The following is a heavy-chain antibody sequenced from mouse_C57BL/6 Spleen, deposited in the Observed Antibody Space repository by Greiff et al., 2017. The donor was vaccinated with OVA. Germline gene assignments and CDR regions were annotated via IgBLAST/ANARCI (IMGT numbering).Heavy chain of an antibody. V-gene: IGHV1-82*01. CDR2: IYPGDGDT. J-gene: IGHJ3*01. D-gene: IGHD2-1*01. CDR3: AREGGGNYPFAY. CDR1: GYAFSSSW. Sequence: QVQLKESGPELVKPGASVKISCKASGYAFSSSWMNWVKQRPGKGLEWIGRIYPGDGDTNYNGKFKGKATLTADKSSSTAYMQLSSLTSEDSAVYFWAREGGGNYPFAYWGQGTLVTVSA.